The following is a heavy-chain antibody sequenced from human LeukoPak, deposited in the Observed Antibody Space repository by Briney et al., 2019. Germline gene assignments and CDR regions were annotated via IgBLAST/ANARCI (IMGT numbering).Heavy chain of an antibody. D-gene: IGHD2-8*02. CDR3: ARRYCSGSVCYHYYYYMDV. CDR2: VDHSGDT. V-gene: IGHV4-34*04. CDR1: GGSFRNYY. J-gene: IGHJ6*03. Sequence: SETLSLTCAVYGGSFRNYYWGWILQPPGKGLEWIGEVDHSGDTNHNPSLKSRATMSVDMSKNQFSLKLISVTAADTAVYYCARRYCSGSVCYHYYYYMDVWGEGTTVTVSS.